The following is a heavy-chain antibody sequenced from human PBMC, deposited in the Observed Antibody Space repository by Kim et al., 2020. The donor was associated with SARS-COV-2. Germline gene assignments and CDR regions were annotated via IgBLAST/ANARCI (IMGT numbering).Heavy chain of an antibody. D-gene: IGHD5-12*01. J-gene: IGHJ4*02. Sequence: PSFQGQVTISADKSISTAYLQWSSLKASDTAMYYCARRASGYEIWGFDYWGQGTLVTVSS. V-gene: IGHV5-51*01. CDR3: ARRASGYEIWGFDY.